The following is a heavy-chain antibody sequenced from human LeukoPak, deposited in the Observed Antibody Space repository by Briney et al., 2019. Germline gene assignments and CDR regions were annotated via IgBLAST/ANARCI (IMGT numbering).Heavy chain of an antibody. CDR1: GFTFSDYY. V-gene: IGHV3-11*06. D-gene: IGHD3-16*01. CDR3: ARGDSGGMDY. CDR2: ISSSDTYT. Sequence: GGSLRLSCAASGFTFSDYYMSWIRQAPGKGLEWVSYISSSDTYTNYADSVKGRFTISRDNANNSLYLQMNSLRAEDTTVYYCARGDSGGMDYWGQGTLVTVSS. J-gene: IGHJ4*02.